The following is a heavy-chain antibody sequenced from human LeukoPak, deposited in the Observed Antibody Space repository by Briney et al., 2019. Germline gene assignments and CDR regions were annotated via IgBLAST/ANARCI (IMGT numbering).Heavy chain of an antibody. CDR1: GFTFSSYS. CDR3: ARRSGDRRQQLVSYMDV. CDR2: ISSSSSYI. V-gene: IGHV3-21*01. Sequence: PGGSLRLSCAASGFTFSSYSMNWVRQAPGEGLEWVSSISSSSSYIYYADSVKGRFTISRDNAKNSLYLQMNSLRAEDTAVYYCARRSGDRRQQLVSYMDVWGKGTTVTVSS. J-gene: IGHJ6*03. D-gene: IGHD6-13*01.